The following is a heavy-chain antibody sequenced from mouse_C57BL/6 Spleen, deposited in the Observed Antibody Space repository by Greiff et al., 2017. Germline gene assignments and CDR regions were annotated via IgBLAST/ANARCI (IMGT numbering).Heavy chain of an antibody. CDR1: GFTFSSYA. D-gene: IGHD1-1*01. V-gene: IGHV5-9-1*02. CDR2: ISSGGDYI. CDR3: TREGSITTVVAYYAMDY. J-gene: IGHJ4*01. Sequence: EVKLVESGEGLVKPGGSLKLSCAASGFTFSSYAMSWVRQTPEKRLEWVAYISSGGDYIYYADTVKGRFTIYRDNARNTLYLQMSSLKSEDTAMYYCTREGSITTVVAYYAMDYWGQGTSVTVSS.